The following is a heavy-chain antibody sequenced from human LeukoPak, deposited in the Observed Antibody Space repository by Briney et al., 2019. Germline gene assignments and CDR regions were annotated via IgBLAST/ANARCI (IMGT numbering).Heavy chain of an antibody. CDR3: ARVEYRYCSSTSCLHWYFDL. J-gene: IGHJ2*01. D-gene: IGHD2-2*01. CDR1: GFTFSSYA. CDR2: ISYDGSNK. Sequence: GRSLRLSCAASGFTFSSYAMHWVRQAPGKGLEWVAVISYDGSNKYYADSVKGRFTISRDNSKNTLYLQMNSLRAEDTAVYYCARVEYRYCSSTSCLHWYFDLWGRGTLVTVSS. V-gene: IGHV3-30-3*01.